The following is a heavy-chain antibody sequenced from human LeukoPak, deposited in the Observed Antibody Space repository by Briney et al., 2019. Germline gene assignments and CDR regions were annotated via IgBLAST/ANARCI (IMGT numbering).Heavy chain of an antibody. J-gene: IGHJ6*03. CDR1: GGSFSGYY. V-gene: IGHV4-34*01. D-gene: IGHD1-26*01. CDR2: INHSGST. CDR3: AREGVYSGSTRYYYYYYMDV. Sequence: SETLSLTCAVYGGSFSGYYWSWIRQPPGKGLEWIGEINHSGSTNYNPSLKSRVTISVDTSKNQFSLKLSSVTAADTAVYYCAREGVYSGSTRYYYYYYMDVWGKGTTVTISS.